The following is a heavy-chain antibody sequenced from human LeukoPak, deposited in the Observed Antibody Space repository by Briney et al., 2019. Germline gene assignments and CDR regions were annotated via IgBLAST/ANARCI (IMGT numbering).Heavy chain of an antibody. V-gene: IGHV3-30*02. Sequence: GGFLRLSCAASGFTFSSYGMHWVRQAPGKGLEWVAFIRYDGSNKYYADSVKGRFTISRDNSKNTLYLQMNSLRAEDTAVYYCAKDTSDAFDIWGQGTMVTVSS. J-gene: IGHJ3*02. CDR3: AKDTSDAFDI. CDR2: IRYDGSNK. D-gene: IGHD2/OR15-2a*01. CDR1: GFTFSSYG.